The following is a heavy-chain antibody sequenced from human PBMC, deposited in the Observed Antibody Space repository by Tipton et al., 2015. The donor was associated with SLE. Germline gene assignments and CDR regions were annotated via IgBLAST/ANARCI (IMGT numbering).Heavy chain of an antibody. J-gene: IGHJ3*02. Sequence: TLSLTCTVSGGSISSYYWSWIRQPPGKGLEWIGYIYYSGSTNYNPSLKSRVTISVDTSKNQFSLKLSSVTAADTAVYYCARSKQQLVLRAFDIWGQGTMVTVSS. D-gene: IGHD6-13*01. V-gene: IGHV4-59*01. CDR2: IYYSGST. CDR1: GGSISSYY. CDR3: ARSKQQLVLRAFDI.